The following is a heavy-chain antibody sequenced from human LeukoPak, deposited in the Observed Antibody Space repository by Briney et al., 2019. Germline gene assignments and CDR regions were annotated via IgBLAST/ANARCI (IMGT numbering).Heavy chain of an antibody. CDR3: AKESFRVVVIPSAMLDY. D-gene: IGHD2-2*01. Sequence: GGSLRLSCAASGFTFSDYGLSWVRRAPGKGLEWVSGMSGSGGSAYYADSVEGRFTISRDNSKNTLYLQMNSLRAEDTAIYYCAKESFRVVVIPSAMLDYWGQGTLVTVSS. J-gene: IGHJ4*02. CDR2: MSGSGGSA. V-gene: IGHV3-23*01. CDR1: GFTFSDYG.